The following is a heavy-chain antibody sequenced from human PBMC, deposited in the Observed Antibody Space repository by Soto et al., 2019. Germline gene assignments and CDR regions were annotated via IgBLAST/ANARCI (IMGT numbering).Heavy chain of an antibody. CDR3: ARTVGFDP. CDR2: IGSSGGPI. D-gene: IGHD4-17*01. CDR1: GFTFSSYE. Sequence: EVQLVESGGDLVQPGGSLRLSCAASGFTFSSYEMNWVRQAPGKGLEWVSYIGSSGGPIYYADSVKGRFTISSDNAKNSLFLQMNSLRVEDTALYYCARTVGFDPWGQGTLVTVSS. J-gene: IGHJ5*02. V-gene: IGHV3-48*03.